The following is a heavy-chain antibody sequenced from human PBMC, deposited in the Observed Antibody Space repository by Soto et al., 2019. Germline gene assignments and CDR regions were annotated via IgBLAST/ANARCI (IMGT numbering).Heavy chain of an antibody. CDR1: GFTFSDSW. J-gene: IGHJ4*02. CDR3: TTYDDIRGIYRVRWAY. Sequence: EVQLVESGGGLVKPGGSLRVSCAGSGFTFSDSWMSWVRQAPGKGLEWVARIKSKTDGGTTDYAAPVTGRFTISRDDSRNTLSLQMNSLKTEDTAIYYCTTYDDIRGIYRVRWAYWGLGTMVTFSS. D-gene: IGHD3-16*02. CDR2: IKSKTDGGTT. V-gene: IGHV3-15*01.